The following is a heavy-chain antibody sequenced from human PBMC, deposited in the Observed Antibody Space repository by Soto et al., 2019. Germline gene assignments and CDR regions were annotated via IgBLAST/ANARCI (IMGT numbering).Heavy chain of an antibody. CDR3: ARLDYGDYELDY. CDR2: IIPIFGTA. Sequence: SVKVSCKASGGTFSSYAISWVRQAPGQGLEWMGGIIPIFGTANYAQKFQGRVTITADESTSTAYMELSSLRSEDTAVYYCARLDYGDYELDYWGQGTLVTVSS. J-gene: IGHJ4*02. CDR1: GGTFSSYA. V-gene: IGHV1-69*13. D-gene: IGHD4-17*01.